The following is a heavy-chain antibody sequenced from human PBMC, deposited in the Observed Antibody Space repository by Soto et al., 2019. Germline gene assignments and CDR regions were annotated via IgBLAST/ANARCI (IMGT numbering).Heavy chain of an antibody. CDR3: AREEYANFYFDY. CDR2: ISYDGSNN. J-gene: IGHJ4*02. V-gene: IGHV3-30-3*01. Sequence: QVQLVESGGGVVQPGRSLRLSCAASGFAFKNYAMHWVRQAPGKGLEWVAVISYDGSNNHYADSVTGRFTISRDNSKNTLFLQMNSLRAEDTAVYYCAREEYANFYFDYWCQGTLVTVPS. D-gene: IGHD2-8*01. CDR1: GFAFKNYA.